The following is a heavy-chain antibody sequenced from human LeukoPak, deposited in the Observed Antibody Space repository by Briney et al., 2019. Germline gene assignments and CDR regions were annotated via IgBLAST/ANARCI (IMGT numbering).Heavy chain of an antibody. CDR2: IRGSSGSA. D-gene: IGHD3-10*02. J-gene: IGHJ6*04. Sequence: GGSLRLSCAASGFTFSSYAMSWVRQAPGKGLEWVSVIRGSSGSAYYADSVKGRFTISRDNAKNSLYLQMNSLRAEDTAVYYCAELGITMIGGVWGKGATVTISS. V-gene: IGHV3-23*01. CDR1: GFTFSSYA. CDR3: AELGITMIGGV.